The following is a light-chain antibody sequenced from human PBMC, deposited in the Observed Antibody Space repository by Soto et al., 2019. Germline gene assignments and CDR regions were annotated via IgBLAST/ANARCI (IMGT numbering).Light chain of an antibody. CDR2: GAS. Sequence: EIVLTQSPGTLSLSPGETATLSCRASQSVSSNNLAWYHQKPGQTPSLLIYGASTRATGIPDRFSGSGSGTDFTLTISRLEPEDFTVYYCQQYDNSITLGQGTRLEIE. CDR1: QSVSSNN. V-gene: IGKV3-20*01. CDR3: QQYDNSIT. J-gene: IGKJ5*01.